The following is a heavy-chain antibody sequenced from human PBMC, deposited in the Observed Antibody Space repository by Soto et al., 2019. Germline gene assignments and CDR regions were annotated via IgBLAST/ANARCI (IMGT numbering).Heavy chain of an antibody. Sequence: QTLSLTCAISGDSVSSNTAAWNCIRSSPSRGLEWLGRTYYRSNWRHDYAVSVKSRITVNPDTSKNHFSLQLNSVTPDDTAVYYCARGVAGSGFDLWGQGTLVTVSS. CDR1: GDSVSSNTAA. V-gene: IGHV6-1*01. J-gene: IGHJ4*02. D-gene: IGHD6-19*01. CDR2: TYYRSNWRH. CDR3: ARGVAGSGFDL.